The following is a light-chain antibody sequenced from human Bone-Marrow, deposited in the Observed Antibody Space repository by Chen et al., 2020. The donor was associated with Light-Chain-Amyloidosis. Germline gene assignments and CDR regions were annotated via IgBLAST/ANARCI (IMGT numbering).Light chain of an antibody. V-gene: IGLV3-25*03. CDR3: QSADSSGTYEVI. CDR1: DLPTKY. Sequence: SDELTQPPSVSVAPGQTARITCSGDDLPTKYAYGYQQKPGQAPVLVIHRDTERPSGISERFSGSSSGTTATLTISGVQAEDAADSHCQSADSSGTYEVIFGGGTTLTVL. CDR2: RDT. J-gene: IGLJ2*01.